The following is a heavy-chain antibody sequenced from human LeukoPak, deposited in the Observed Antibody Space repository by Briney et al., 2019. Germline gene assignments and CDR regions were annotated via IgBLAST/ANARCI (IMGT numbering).Heavy chain of an antibody. CDR1: EFIFSGYE. J-gene: IGHJ4*02. V-gene: IGHV3-48*03. CDR2: ISNSGNTI. CDR3: ARSPLADYFDY. D-gene: IGHD3-3*02. Sequence: LPGGSLRLSCAASEFIFSGYEMNWVRQAPGKGLEWVSYISNSGNTIYYADSVKGRFTISRDNARSSLYLQMNSLRAEDTAIYYCARSPLADYFDYWGQGTLVTVSS.